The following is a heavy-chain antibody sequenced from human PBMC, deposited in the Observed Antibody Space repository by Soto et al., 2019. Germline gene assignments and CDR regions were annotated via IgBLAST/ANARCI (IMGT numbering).Heavy chain of an antibody. CDR1: GFTFSNAW. CDR2: IKSKTDGGTT. Sequence: EVQLVESGGGLVKPGGSLRLSCAASGFTFSNAWMNWVRQAPGKGLXXXGRIKSKTDGGTTDYAAPVKGRFTISRDDSKNTLYLQMNSLKTEDTAVYYCTTLASRGSYSDFDYWGQGTLVTVSS. D-gene: IGHD1-26*01. CDR3: TTLASRGSYSDFDY. V-gene: IGHV3-15*07. J-gene: IGHJ4*02.